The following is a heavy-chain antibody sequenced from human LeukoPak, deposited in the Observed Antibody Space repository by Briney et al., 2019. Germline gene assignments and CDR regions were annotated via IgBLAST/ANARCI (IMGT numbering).Heavy chain of an antibody. CDR2: INHSGST. CDR3: ASSEDCTNGVCYFDDAFDI. CDR1: GVSFSGYY. V-gene: IGHV4-34*01. Sequence: SETLSLTCAVYGVSFSGYYWSWIRQPPGKGLEWIGEINHSGSTNYNPSLKSRVTISVDTSKNQFSLKLSSVTAADTAVYYCASSEDCTNGVCYFDDAFDIWGQGTMVTVSS. D-gene: IGHD2-8*01. J-gene: IGHJ3*02.